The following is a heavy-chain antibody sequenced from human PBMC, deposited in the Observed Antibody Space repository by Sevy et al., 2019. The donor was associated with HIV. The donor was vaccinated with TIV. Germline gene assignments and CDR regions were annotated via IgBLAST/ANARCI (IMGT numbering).Heavy chain of an antibody. D-gene: IGHD1-26*01. CDR2: ISSSGVYE. J-gene: IGHJ4*02. CDR1: WFSFNTYT. CDR3: ARVPDSGGRGRADY. Sequence: GEALEISCAASWFSFNTYTFYLVRQAPGEGLGVIGSISSSGVYEYYADSVRGRFTISRDNAKNSLSLQMNGLRVEDTGVYYCARVPDSGGRGRADYWGQGTRVTVSS. V-gene: IGHV3-21*01.